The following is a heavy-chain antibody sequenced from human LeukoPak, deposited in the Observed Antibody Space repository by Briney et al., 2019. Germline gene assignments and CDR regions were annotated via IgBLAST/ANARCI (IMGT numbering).Heavy chain of an antibody. Sequence: ASVKVSCKASGYTFTSYAMNWVRQAPGQGLEWMGWINTNTGNPTYAQGFTGRFVFSLDTSVSTAYLQISSLKAEDTAVYHCARDLRFLEWLWFDPWGQGTLVTVSS. V-gene: IGHV7-4-1*02. J-gene: IGHJ5*02. CDR1: GYTFTSYA. CDR3: ARDLRFLEWLWFDP. D-gene: IGHD3-3*01. CDR2: INTNTGNP.